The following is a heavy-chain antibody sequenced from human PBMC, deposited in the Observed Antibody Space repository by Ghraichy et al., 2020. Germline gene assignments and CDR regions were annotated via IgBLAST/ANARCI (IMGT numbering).Heavy chain of an antibody. J-gene: IGHJ4*02. CDR2: INPNSGGT. CDR1: GYTFTGYY. D-gene: IGHD2-15*01. V-gene: IGHV1-2*02. Sequence: ASVKVSCKASGYTFTGYYMHWVRQAPGQGLEWMGWINPNSGGTNYAQKFQGRVTMTRDTSISTAYMELSRLRSDDTAVYYCATIVVVVAARFVGLDYWGQGTLVTVSS. CDR3: ATIVVVVAARFVGLDY.